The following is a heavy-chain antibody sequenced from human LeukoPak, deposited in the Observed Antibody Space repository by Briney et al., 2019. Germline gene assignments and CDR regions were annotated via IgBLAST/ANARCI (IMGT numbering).Heavy chain of an antibody. CDR3: ARASTEDYDFWSNRWFDP. J-gene: IGHJ5*02. CDR2: ISYDGSNK. V-gene: IGHV3-30-3*01. CDR1: GFTFSSYA. Sequence: GGSLRLSCAASGFTFSSYAMPWVRQAPGKGLEWVAVISYDGSNKYYADSVKGRFTISRDNSKNTLYLQMNSLRAEDTAVYYCARASTEDYDFWSNRWFDPWGRGTLVTVSS. D-gene: IGHD3-3*01.